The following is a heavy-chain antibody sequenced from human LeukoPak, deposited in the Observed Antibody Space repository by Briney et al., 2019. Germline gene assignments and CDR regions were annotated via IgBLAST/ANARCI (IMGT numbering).Heavy chain of an antibody. V-gene: IGHV3-33*01. CDR2: IWYDGSYK. Sequence: GGSLRLSCAASGFTFSNYGMHWVRQTPGKGLEWVAVIWYDGSYKSYADSVKGRFTISRDNSKSTLFLQMNSLRADDTAVYFCARDTLITVPKTGTVTTIGWFDPWGQGTLVTVSS. CDR1: GFTFSNYG. D-gene: IGHD3-10*01. J-gene: IGHJ5*02. CDR3: ARDTLITVPKTGTVTTIGWFDP.